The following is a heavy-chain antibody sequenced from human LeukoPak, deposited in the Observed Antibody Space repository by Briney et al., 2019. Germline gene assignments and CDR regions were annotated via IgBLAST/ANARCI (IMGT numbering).Heavy chain of an antibody. J-gene: IGHJ4*02. Sequence: GGSLRLSCAASGFTFSSYAMSWVRQAPGKGLEWVSAISGSGGSTYYADSVKGRFTISGDNSKNTLYLQMNSLRAEDTAVYYCAKAFRYYDFWSGYDYWGQGTLVTVSS. CDR2: ISGSGGST. CDR1: GFTFSSYA. CDR3: AKAFRYYDFWSGYDY. D-gene: IGHD3-3*01. V-gene: IGHV3-23*01.